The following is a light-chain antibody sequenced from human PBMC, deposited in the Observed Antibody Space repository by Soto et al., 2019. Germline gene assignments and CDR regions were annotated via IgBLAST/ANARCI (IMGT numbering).Light chain of an antibody. CDR2: DAS. Sequence: EIVLTQSPGTLSLSPGERATLSCRASQSVSSYLAWYQQKPGQAPRLLIYDASNRATGIPARFSGSGSGTDFTLTISSLEPEDFAVYYCQQRSNWPPNFGPGTKVDI. V-gene: IGKV3-11*01. CDR3: QQRSNWPPN. CDR1: QSVSSY. J-gene: IGKJ3*01.